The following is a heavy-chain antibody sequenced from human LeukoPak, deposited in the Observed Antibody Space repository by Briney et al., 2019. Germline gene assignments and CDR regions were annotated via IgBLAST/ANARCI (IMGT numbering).Heavy chain of an antibody. CDR1: GDSISNNNW. D-gene: IGHD3-10*01. Sequence: SETLSLTCAVSGDSISNNNWWSWVRQPPGKGLEWIGEIFHSGDTNYKPSLKSRVTISVDKSKNQFSLKLSSVTAADTAVYYCARLFRGDPTGWFGELLRGRRGYFDYWGQGTLVTVSS. CDR2: IFHSGDT. CDR3: ARLFRGDPTGWFGELLRGRRGYFDY. V-gene: IGHV4-4*02. J-gene: IGHJ4*02.